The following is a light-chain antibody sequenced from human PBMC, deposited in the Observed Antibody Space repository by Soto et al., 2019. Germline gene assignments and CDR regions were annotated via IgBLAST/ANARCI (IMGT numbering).Light chain of an antibody. CDR3: SSYTTSSTLVV. CDR1: SSDVGGYNY. Sequence: QSVLTQPASVSGSPGQSITISCTGTSSDVGGYNYVSWYQQHPGKAPKLMIYDVSNRPSGVSNRFSGSKSGNTASLTISGLQAEDEADYSCSSYTTSSTLVVFGGGPQLTVL. J-gene: IGLJ2*01. V-gene: IGLV2-14*01. CDR2: DVS.